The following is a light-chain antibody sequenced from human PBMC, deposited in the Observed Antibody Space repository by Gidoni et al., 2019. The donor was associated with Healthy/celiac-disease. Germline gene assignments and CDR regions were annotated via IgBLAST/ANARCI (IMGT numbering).Light chain of an antibody. J-gene: IGLJ2*01. CDR2: EVS. CDR1: SSDVGGNNL. Sequence: QSALTQPASVSGSPGQPITISCTGTSSDVGGNNLVSWYQQHPGKAPKLMIYEVSKRPSGVSKRFSGSKSGNTSALTISGLQAEDEADYYCCSYAGSVVFGGGTKLTVL. V-gene: IGLV2-23*02. CDR3: CSYAGSVV.